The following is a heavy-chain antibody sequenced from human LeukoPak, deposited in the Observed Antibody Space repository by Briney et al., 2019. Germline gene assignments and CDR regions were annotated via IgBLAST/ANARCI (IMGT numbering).Heavy chain of an antibody. CDR1: RFTFSSYE. Sequence: GGSLRLSCAVSRFTFSSYEMNWVRQAPGKGLEWVSYISSSGSTIYYADSVKGRFTISRDNAKNSLYLQMNSLRAEDTAVYYCAREPRDLWFGELLYHGMDVWGQGTTVTVSS. D-gene: IGHD3-10*01. CDR2: ISSSGSTI. CDR3: AREPRDLWFGELLYHGMDV. J-gene: IGHJ6*02. V-gene: IGHV3-48*03.